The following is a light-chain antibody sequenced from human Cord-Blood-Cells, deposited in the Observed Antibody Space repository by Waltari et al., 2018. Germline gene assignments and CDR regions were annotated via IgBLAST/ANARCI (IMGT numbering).Light chain of an antibody. CDR3: SSYTSSSTVV. CDR1: SSDVGGYNY. J-gene: IGLJ2*01. Sequence: QSALTQPASVSGSPGQSITISCTGTSSDVGGYNYVSWYQQHPGKAPKLMIYDGSNRPSGVSNRFAGSKCVNTAPLTISGLQAEDEADYYCSSYTSSSTVVFGGGTKLTVL. V-gene: IGLV2-14*01. CDR2: DGS.